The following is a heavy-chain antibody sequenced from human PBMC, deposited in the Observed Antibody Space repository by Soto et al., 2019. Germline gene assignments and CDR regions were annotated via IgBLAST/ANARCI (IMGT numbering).Heavy chain of an antibody. CDR2: ISRSGDYT. CDR3: AKGGFWVHYGMDV. J-gene: IGHJ6*02. Sequence: EVQLLESGGGLVQPGGSLRLSCAASGSSFSAYAMNWVRQAPGKGLEWVSAISRSGDYTFYSDSVKGRFTISRDNSRNTVYMEMNSLRAEDTAVYYCAKGGFWVHYGMDVWGQWTTVSVAS. V-gene: IGHV3-23*01. D-gene: IGHD7-27*01. CDR1: GSSFSAYA.